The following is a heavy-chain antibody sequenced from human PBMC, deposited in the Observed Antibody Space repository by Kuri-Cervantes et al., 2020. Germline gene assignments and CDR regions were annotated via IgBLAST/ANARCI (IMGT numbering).Heavy chain of an antibody. CDR3: ARDASSSWSIYYYYYMDV. Sequence: ASEKVSCKVSGYTLTELSMHWVRQAPGQRLEWMGWINAGNGNTNYAQKLQGRVTMTTDTSTSTAYMELRSLRSDDTAVYYCARDASSSWSIYYYYYMDVWGKGTTVTVSS. D-gene: IGHD6-13*01. CDR2: INAGNGNT. J-gene: IGHJ6*03. CDR1: GYTLTELS. V-gene: IGHV1-3*01.